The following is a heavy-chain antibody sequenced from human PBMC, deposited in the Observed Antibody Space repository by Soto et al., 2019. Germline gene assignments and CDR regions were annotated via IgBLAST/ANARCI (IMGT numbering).Heavy chain of an antibody. CDR2: INANSGTT. CDR1: GYTFTSHY. Sequence: QVQLVQSGAEVKKPGAAVEVSCKPSGYTFTSHYVHWVRQAPGQGLEWMGLINANSGTTSYAQKFQGRVTMTRDTSTSTVYMELSSLRFEDTAVYYCARDRNLETSAWARDYWGQGTLVTVSS. D-gene: IGHD6-19*01. J-gene: IGHJ4*02. V-gene: IGHV1-46*03. CDR3: ARDRNLETSAWARDY.